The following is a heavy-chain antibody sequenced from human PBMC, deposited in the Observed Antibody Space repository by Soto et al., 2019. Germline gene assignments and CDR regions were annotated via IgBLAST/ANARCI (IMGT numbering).Heavy chain of an antibody. Sequence: EVQLVESGGVVVQPGGSLRLSCAASGFTFDDYTMHWVRQAPGKGLEWVSLISWDGGSTYYADSVKGRFTISRDNSKNSLYLQMNSLRTEDTALYYCAKDMNDPRAYYDSSGLIDYWGQGTLVTVSS. J-gene: IGHJ4*02. CDR3: AKDMNDPRAYYDSSGLIDY. D-gene: IGHD3-22*01. CDR1: GFTFDDYT. V-gene: IGHV3-43*01. CDR2: ISWDGGST.